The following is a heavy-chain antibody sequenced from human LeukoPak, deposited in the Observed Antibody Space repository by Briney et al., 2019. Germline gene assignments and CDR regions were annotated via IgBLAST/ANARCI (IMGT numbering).Heavy chain of an antibody. D-gene: IGHD2/OR15-2a*01. CDR2: ISTSGSSM. V-gene: IGHV3-11*01. CDR1: GFTFSDFY. J-gene: IGHJ6*02. Sequence: GGSLRLSCAASGFTFSDFYMNWIRQAPGKGLEWVSYISTSGSSMYYSDSVKGRFTISRDNAKNSLYLQMNSLRAEDTAVYYCVRDRQSTYGMDVWGQGTTVSVSS. CDR3: VRDRQSTYGMDV.